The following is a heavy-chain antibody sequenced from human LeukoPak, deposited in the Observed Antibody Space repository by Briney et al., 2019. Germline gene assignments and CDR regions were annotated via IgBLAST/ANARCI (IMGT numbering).Heavy chain of an antibody. CDR3: AREVFGVVIAVGFDY. CDR2: ISSRGRTI. J-gene: IGHJ4*02. D-gene: IGHD3-3*01. CDR1: GFTFSDYY. Sequence: GGSLRLSCAASGFTFSDYYMSWIRQAPGKGGEGVSYISSRGRTIYYADSGKGRFTISRDNAKKSLYMQMNSLRAEDTAVYYCAREVFGVVIAVGFDYWGQGPLVPVSS. V-gene: IGHV3-11*01.